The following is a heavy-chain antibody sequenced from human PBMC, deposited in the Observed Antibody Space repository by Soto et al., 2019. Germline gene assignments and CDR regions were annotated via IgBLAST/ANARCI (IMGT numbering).Heavy chain of an antibody. CDR2: IFYSGST. V-gene: IGHV4-39*01. CDR1: GGSISSSSYY. D-gene: IGHD2-15*01. J-gene: IGHJ6*02. CDR3: ARHLTYCSAGSCYSDFPYDGKDG. Sequence: QLQLQESGPGLVKPSETLSLTCTVSGGSISSSSYYWGWIRQPPGKGLEWIGSIFYSGSTYYNPSLKSRFTISVDTSKNQFTLKLSSVTAADTAVYYCARHLTYCSAGSCYSDFPYDGKDGWGQGTTVTVSS.